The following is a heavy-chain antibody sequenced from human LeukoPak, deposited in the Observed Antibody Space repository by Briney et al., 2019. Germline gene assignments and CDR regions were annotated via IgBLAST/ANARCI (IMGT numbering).Heavy chain of an antibody. V-gene: IGHV3-21*01. CDR2: ISSSSSYI. D-gene: IGHD1-26*01. Sequence: RGSLRLSCAASGFTFSSYSMNWVRQAPGKGLEWVSSISSSSSYIYYADSVKGRFTISRDNAKNSLYLQMNSLRAEDTAVYYCARDISGSYYDLDYWGQGTLVTVSS. J-gene: IGHJ4*02. CDR1: GFTFSSYS. CDR3: ARDISGSYYDLDY.